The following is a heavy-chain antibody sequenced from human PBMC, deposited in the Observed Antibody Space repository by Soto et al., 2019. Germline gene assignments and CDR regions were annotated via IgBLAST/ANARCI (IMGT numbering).Heavy chain of an antibody. J-gene: IGHJ4*02. V-gene: IGHV1-69*02. CDR3: ASSYGSGYRAFDY. CDR2: INPILSMS. Sequence: QVQLVQSGAEVKKPGSSVRVSCKASGDTFTFYSINWVRQAPGLGLEWMGRINPILSMSNYAQRFQGRVTMTADKYTSTAYMELSSLRSEDTAMYYCASSYGSGYRAFDYWGQGAMVTVSS. D-gene: IGHD3-10*01. CDR1: GDTFTFYS.